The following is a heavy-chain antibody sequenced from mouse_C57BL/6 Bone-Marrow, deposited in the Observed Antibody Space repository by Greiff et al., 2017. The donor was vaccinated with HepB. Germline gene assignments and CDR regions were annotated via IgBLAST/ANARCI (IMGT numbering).Heavy chain of an antibody. Sequence: DVKLVESEGGLVQPGSSMKLSCTASGFTFSDYYMAWVRQVPEKGLEWVANINYDGSSTYYLDSLKSRFIISRDNAKNILYLQMSSLKSEDTATYYCARDGDYYVFDYWGQGTTLTVSS. CDR1: GFTFSDYY. D-gene: IGHD1-1*01. CDR3: ARDGDYYVFDY. CDR2: INYDGSST. J-gene: IGHJ2*01. V-gene: IGHV5-16*01.